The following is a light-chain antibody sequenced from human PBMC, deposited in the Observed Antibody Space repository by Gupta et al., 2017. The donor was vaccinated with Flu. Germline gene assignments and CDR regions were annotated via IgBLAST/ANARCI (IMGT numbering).Light chain of an antibody. CDR1: QSVSSY. V-gene: IGKV3-11*01. CDR2: DAS. J-gene: IGKJ4*01. Sequence: EIVLTQSPATLSLSPGERATLSCRASQSVSSYLAWYQQKPGQAPRLLIYDASNRDTGIPARFSGSGYGTDFTLTISSREPEDFAVYYCQQRSNWPTLTFGGGTKVEIK. CDR3: QQRSNWPTLT.